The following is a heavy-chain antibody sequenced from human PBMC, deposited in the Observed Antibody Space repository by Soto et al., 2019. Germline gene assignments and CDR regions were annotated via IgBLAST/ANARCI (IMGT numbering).Heavy chain of an antibody. Sequence: SETLSLTCTVSGGSISSGGYYWSWIRQHPGKGLEWIGYIYYSGSTYYNPSLKSRVTISVDTSKNQFSLKLSSVTAADTAVYYCARDSSPVAGTFDYWGQGTLVTVSS. D-gene: IGHD6-19*01. J-gene: IGHJ4*02. CDR1: GGSISSGGYY. V-gene: IGHV4-31*03. CDR2: IYYSGST. CDR3: ARDSSPVAGTFDY.